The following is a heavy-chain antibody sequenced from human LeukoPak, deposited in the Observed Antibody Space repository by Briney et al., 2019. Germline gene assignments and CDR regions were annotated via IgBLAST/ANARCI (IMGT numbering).Heavy chain of an antibody. D-gene: IGHD3-3*01. CDR1: GFTFSSYA. CDR2: ISYDGSNK. J-gene: IGHJ4*02. Sequence: GGSLRLSCAASGFTFSSYAMHWVRQAPGKGLEWVAVISYDGSNKYCADSVKGRFTISRDNSKNTLYLQMNSLRAEDTAVYYCARAGLPPAFWSGYWNYYFDYWGQGTLVTVSS. V-gene: IGHV3-30*01. CDR3: ARAGLPPAFWSGYWNYYFDY.